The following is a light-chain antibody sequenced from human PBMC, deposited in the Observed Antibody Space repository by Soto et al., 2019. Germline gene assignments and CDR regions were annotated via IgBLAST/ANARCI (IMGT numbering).Light chain of an antibody. V-gene: IGKV1-39*01. J-gene: IGKJ5*01. CDR1: QSISSY. CDR3: KQYNDYIT. CDR2: GAS. Sequence: DIVMTQSPSSLSASVGDRVNITCRASQSISSYLNWYQQRPGKDPKVLIYGASTLQSGVPSRFSGSGSGTEFTLTVSSLQPEDSATYYCKQYNDYITVGQGKRLEIK.